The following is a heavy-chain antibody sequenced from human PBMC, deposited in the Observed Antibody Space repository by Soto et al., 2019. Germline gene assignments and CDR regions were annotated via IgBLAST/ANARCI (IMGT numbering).Heavy chain of an antibody. D-gene: IGHD3-9*01. CDR3: ASDAGIRYFDWLTHFGY. CDR2: IIPIFGTA. J-gene: IGHJ4*02. V-gene: IGHV1-69*13. CDR1: GGTFSSYA. Sequence: SVKVACKASGGTFSSYAISWVRQAPGQGLEWMGGIIPIFGTANYAQKFQGRVTITADESTSTAYMELSSLRSEDTAVYYCASDAGIRYFDWLTHFGYWGQGTLVTVSS.